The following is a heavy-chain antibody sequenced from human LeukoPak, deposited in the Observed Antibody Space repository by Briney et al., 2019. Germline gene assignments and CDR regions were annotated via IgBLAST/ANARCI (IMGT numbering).Heavy chain of an antibody. J-gene: IGHJ4*02. CDR3: ARDLVVGATGDY. V-gene: IGHV1-18*01. CDR1: GYTFRNFG. Sequence: ASVKVSCKASGYTFRNFGITWVRQAPGQGLEWLGWITTDDETTNYAQQFQGRVTMNTDTSTNTAYMELKSLRSDDTAVYFCARDLVVGATGDYWGQGTLVTVSS. D-gene: IGHD1-26*01. CDR2: ITTDDETT.